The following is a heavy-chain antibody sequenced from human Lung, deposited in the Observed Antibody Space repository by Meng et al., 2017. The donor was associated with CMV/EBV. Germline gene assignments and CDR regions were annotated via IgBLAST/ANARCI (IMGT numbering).Heavy chain of an antibody. CDR2: SYYDGTT. CDR1: RGPMSSGGYC. V-gene: IGHV4-31*03. Sequence: CTVSRGPMSSGGYCWSWIRQHAEKGLEWIGYSYYDGTTHYNPSLRSRVSISVDKSKNQFSLKLNSVTAADTAVYYCARQAPDNRFDPWGQGALVTVSS. CDR3: ARQAPDNRFDP. J-gene: IGHJ5*02.